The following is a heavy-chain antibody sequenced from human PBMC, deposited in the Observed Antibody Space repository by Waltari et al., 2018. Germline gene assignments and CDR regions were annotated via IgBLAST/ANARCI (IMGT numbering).Heavy chain of an antibody. J-gene: IGHJ4*02. D-gene: IGHD3-22*01. CDR1: GGSIRDYY. V-gene: IGHV4-4*08. CDR2: VEANSAST. CDR3: SRAPYSYDREDY. Sequence: QVKLQQWGEGLVKPSETLSLTCAVYGGSIRDYYDGSWIRQPTGKGLEWIGYVEANSASTNYNPSLKKRVTISKDTSKNQFSLKLSSLTSADTAVYYCSRAPYSYDREDYWGQGVLVTVSS.